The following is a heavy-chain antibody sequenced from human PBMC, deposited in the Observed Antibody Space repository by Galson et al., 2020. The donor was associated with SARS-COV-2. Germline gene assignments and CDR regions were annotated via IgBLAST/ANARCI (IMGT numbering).Heavy chain of an antibody. CDR3: ARSYPAPYDLWSGYSYNWFDP. CDR1: GGTFSSYA. Sequence: SVKVSCKASGGTFSSYAISWVRQAPGQGLEWMGGIIPILGIANYAQKFQGRVTITADKSTSTAYMELSSLRSEDTAVYYCARSYPAPYDLWSGYSYNWFDPWGQGTLVTVSS. CDR2: IIPILGIA. V-gene: IGHV1-69*10. D-gene: IGHD3-3*01. J-gene: IGHJ5*02.